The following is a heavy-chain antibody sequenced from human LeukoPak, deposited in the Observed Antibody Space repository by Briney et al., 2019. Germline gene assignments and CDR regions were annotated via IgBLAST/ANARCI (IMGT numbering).Heavy chain of an antibody. D-gene: IGHD3-22*01. CDR1: GFTVSRNY. Sequence: GGSLRLSCAASGFTVSRNYMSWVRQAPGKGLEWVSVIYSGGSTYYADSVKGRFTISRDNSKNTLYLQMNSLRAEDTAVYYCAKVRMITMIAYDAFDIWGQGTMVTVSS. J-gene: IGHJ3*02. CDR2: IYSGGST. CDR3: AKVRMITMIAYDAFDI. V-gene: IGHV3-53*01.